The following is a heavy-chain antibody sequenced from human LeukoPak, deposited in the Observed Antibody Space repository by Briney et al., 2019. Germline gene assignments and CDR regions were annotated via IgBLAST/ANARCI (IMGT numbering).Heavy chain of an antibody. V-gene: IGHV3-9*01. CDR1: GFIFDDHG. J-gene: IGHJ3*02. Sequence: QTGRSLRLSCAASGFIFDDHGMHWVRQAPGKGLEWVSGISWSSGIIGYADSVKGRFTISRDNAKNSLDLQMESLRAEDTAVYYCAKDTGSPADAITMEDNAFDIWGQGTMVTVSS. CDR2: ISWSSGII. CDR3: AKDTGSPADAITMEDNAFDI. D-gene: IGHD3-3*01.